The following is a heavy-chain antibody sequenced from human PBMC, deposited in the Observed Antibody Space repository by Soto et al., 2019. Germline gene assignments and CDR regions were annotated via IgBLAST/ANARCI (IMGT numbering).Heavy chain of an antibody. CDR1: GGSIGSGGYS. D-gene: IGHD7-27*01. CDR2: IYHSGST. V-gene: IGHV4-30-2*01. CDR3: ARARWGQEDDAFDI. Sequence: KPSETLSLTCAVSGGSIGSGGYSWSWIRQPPGQGLEWIGYIYHSGSTYYNPSLKSRVTISVDRSKNQFSLKLSSVTAADPAVYYCARARWGQEDDAFDIWGQGTMVTVSS. J-gene: IGHJ3*02.